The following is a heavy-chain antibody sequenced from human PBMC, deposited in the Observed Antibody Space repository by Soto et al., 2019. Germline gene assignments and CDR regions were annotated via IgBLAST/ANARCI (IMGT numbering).Heavy chain of an antibody. V-gene: IGHV1-18*01. CDR2: ISAYNGNT. CDR3: ASVTTVRGVIGVDYYYGMDV. D-gene: IGHD3-10*01. J-gene: IGHJ6*02. Sequence: QVQLVQSGAEVNKPGASVKVSCKASGYTFTSYGISWVRQAPGQGLEWMGWISAYNGNTNYAQKLQGRVTMTTDTSTSTAYMELRSLRSDDTAVYYCASVTTVRGVIGVDYYYGMDVWGQGTTVTVSS. CDR1: GYTFTSYG.